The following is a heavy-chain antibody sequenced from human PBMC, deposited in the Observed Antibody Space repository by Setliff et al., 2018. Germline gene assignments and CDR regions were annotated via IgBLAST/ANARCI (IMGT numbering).Heavy chain of an antibody. CDR3: ARAGGGDSDAFDI. Sequence: ASVKVSCKASGYTFTGYYIHWVRQAPGQGLEWMGWINPNSGGTNCAQKFQGWVTMTRDTSISTAYMELSRLRSDDTAVYYCARAGGGDSDAFDIWGQGTMVTVSS. CDR1: GYTFTGYY. V-gene: IGHV1-2*04. CDR2: INPNSGGT. J-gene: IGHJ3*02. D-gene: IGHD3-16*01.